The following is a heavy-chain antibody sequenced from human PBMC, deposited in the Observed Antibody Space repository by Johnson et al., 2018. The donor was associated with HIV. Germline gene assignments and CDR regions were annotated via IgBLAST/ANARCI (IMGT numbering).Heavy chain of an antibody. Sequence: VQLVESGGGLVQPGGSLRLSCAASGFTFSSYWMSWVRQAPGKGLAWVANINQDGSEKYYADSVKGRFTISRDNAKNSLYLQMNSLRAEAMAVYYCARDMGSGFDAFDIWGQGTMVTVSS. V-gene: IGHV3-7*05. J-gene: IGHJ3*02. CDR2: INQDGSEK. D-gene: IGHD3-10*01. CDR1: GFTFSSYW. CDR3: ARDMGSGFDAFDI.